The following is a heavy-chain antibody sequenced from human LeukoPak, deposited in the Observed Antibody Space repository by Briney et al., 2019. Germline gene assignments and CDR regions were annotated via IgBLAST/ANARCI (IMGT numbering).Heavy chain of an antibody. D-gene: IGHD6-19*01. V-gene: IGHV3-30*04. CDR2: ISYDGSNK. CDR1: GFTLSSYA. J-gene: IGHJ4*02. Sequence: PGGSLRLSCAASGFTLSSYAMHWVRQAPGKGLEWVAVISYDGSNKYYADSVKGRFTISRDNSKNTLYLQMNSLRAEDTAVYYCARDIGQWLERSGLGYWGQGTLVTVSS. CDR3: ARDIGQWLERSGLGY.